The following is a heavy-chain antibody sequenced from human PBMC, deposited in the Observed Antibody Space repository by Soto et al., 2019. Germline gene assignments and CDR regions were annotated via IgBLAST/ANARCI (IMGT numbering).Heavy chain of an antibody. CDR3: ARVLKYSSGPRDYYYYYGMDV. Sequence: QVQLVQSGAEVKKPGASVKVSCKASGYTFTRYDINWVRQATGQGLEWMGWMNPNSGNTGYAQKFQGRVTMTRNTYISTAYMELSRLSSEETAVYYCARVLKYSSGPRDYYYYYGMDVWGQGTTVTVSS. D-gene: IGHD6-19*01. CDR2: MNPNSGNT. J-gene: IGHJ6*02. CDR1: GYTFTRYD. V-gene: IGHV1-8*01.